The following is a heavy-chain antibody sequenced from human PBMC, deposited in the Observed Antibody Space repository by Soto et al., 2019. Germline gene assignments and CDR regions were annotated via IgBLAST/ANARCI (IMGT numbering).Heavy chain of an antibody. CDR3: AKVPRLTYCGGDCPPDF. V-gene: IGHV3-23*01. D-gene: IGHD2-21*02. CDR2: ISGSGGST. Sequence: GSLRLSCAASGFTFSSYAMSWVRQAPGKGLEWVSAISGSGGSTYYADSVKGRFTISRDNSKNTLYLQMNSLRAEDTAVYYCAKVPRLTYCGGDCPPDFWGQGTLVTVSS. CDR1: GFTFSSYA. J-gene: IGHJ4*02.